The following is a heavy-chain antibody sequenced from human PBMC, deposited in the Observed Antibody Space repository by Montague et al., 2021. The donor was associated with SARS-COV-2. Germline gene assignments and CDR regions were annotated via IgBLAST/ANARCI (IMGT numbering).Heavy chain of an antibody. CDR2: IYYRGST. V-gene: IGHV4-39*01. Sequence: SETLSLTCTVSGGSISSSSYYWGWIRQPPGKGLEWIGSIYYRGSTYYNPSLKSRVTISVDTSKNQFSLKLSSVTAADTAVYYCARHGSPWMTTKYYFDYWGQGTLVTVSS. CDR1: GGSISSSSYY. D-gene: IGHD4-17*01. J-gene: IGHJ4*02. CDR3: ARHGSPWMTTKYYFDY.